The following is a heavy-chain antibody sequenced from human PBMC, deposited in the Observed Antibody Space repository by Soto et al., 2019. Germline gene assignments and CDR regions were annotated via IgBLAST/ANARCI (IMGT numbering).Heavy chain of an antibody. D-gene: IGHD2-2*01. V-gene: IGHV3-11*01. Sequence: QVQLVESGGGLVKPGGSLKLSCAASGFTFSDYYMSWIRQAPGKGLEWVSYISSSGGTIYYADSVAGRCTIPRDNAKTSLYLQMNGLRDEDTAVYYCARHGRGGTSSYMGVWGKGTTVTVAS. CDR2: ISSSGGTI. J-gene: IGHJ6*03. CDR3: ARHGRGGTSSYMGV. CDR1: GFTFSDYY.